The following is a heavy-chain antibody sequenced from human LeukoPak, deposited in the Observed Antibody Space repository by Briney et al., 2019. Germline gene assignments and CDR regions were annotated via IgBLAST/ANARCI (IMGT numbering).Heavy chain of an antibody. CDR1: GFTFSGSA. CDR2: IRSKAHSYAT. V-gene: IGHV3-73*01. Sequence: GGSLRLSCAASGFTFSGSAMHWVRQASGKGLEWVGRIRSKAHSYATAYAASVKGRFTISRDDSKNTAYLQMNSLKTEDTAVYYGTRHGGRDYYDSSEDAFDIWGQGTMVIVSS. CDR3: TRHGGRDYYDSSEDAFDI. D-gene: IGHD3-22*01. J-gene: IGHJ3*02.